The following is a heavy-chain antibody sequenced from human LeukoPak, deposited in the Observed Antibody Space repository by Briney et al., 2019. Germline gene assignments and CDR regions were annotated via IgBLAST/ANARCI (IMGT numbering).Heavy chain of an antibody. CDR3: AKDMQYSGSYYTLDY. CDR2: ISGGGGTT. V-gene: IGHV3-23*01. Sequence: HPGGSLRLSCAASGFTFSSYVMSWVRQAPGKGLEWVSAISGGGGTTCYADSVKGRFTISRDNSKNTLSLQMNSLRAEDTAIYYCAKDMQYSGSYYTLDYWGQGTLVTVSS. D-gene: IGHD1-26*01. J-gene: IGHJ4*02. CDR1: GFTFSSYV.